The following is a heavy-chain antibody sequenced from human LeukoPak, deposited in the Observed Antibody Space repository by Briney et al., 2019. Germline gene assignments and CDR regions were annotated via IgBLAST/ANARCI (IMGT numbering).Heavy chain of an antibody. J-gene: IGHJ6*03. CDR3: ARTSVLLWFGELLSYYYYMDV. V-gene: IGHV1-69*06. CDR1: GDTFSSYA. CDR2: IIPMFDTS. D-gene: IGHD3-10*01. Sequence: ASVKVSCKASGDTFSSYAISWVRQAPGQGLEWMGGIIPMFDTSNYAQKFQGRVTITADKSTSTAYMELSSLRSEDTAVYYCARTSVLLWFGELLSYYYYMDVWGKGTTVTISS.